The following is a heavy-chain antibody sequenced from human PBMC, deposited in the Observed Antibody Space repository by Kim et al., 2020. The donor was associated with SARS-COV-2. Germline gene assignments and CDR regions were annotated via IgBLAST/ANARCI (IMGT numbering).Heavy chain of an antibody. J-gene: IGHJ4*02. CDR1: GFTFSDYY. V-gene: IGHV3-11*05. CDR2: ISSSSSYT. Sequence: GGSLRLSCAASGFTFSDYYMSWIRQAPGKGLEWVSYISSSSSYTNYADSVKGRFTISRDNAKNSLYLQMNSLRAEDTAVYYCARDYYGSGSYYEGLPIDYWGQGTLVTVSS. D-gene: IGHD3-10*01. CDR3: ARDYYGSGSYYEGLPIDY.